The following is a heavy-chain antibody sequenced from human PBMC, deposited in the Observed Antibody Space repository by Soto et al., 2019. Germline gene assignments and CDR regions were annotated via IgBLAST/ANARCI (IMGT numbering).Heavy chain of an antibody. D-gene: IGHD1-26*01. V-gene: IGHV4-59*01. Sequence: QVHLQESGPGLVKPSETLSLNCSVSGGSIGRSYWSWVRQPPGKGLEWIGYIFYSGSTSYHPSLESRVTISLDTSKNQFSLKLKSVTAADTAVYYCAKDVGGSSDSWGQGTLVTVSS. CDR1: GGSIGRSY. CDR3: AKDVGGSSDS. J-gene: IGHJ4*02. CDR2: IFYSGST.